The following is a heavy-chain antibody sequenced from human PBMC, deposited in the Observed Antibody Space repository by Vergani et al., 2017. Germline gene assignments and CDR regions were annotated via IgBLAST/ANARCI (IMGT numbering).Heavy chain of an antibody. CDR2: ISWNSGSI. V-gene: IGHV3-9*01. J-gene: IGHJ2*01. CDR3: AKHNRWELRGWYFDL. CDR1: GFTFDDYA. D-gene: IGHD1-26*01. Sequence: EVQLVESGGGLVQPGRSLRLSCAASGFTFDDYAMHWVRQAPGKGLEWVSGISWNSGSIGYADSVQGRFTISRDNAKNSLYLQMNSLRAEDTAVYYCAKHNRWELRGWYFDLWGRGTLVTVSS.